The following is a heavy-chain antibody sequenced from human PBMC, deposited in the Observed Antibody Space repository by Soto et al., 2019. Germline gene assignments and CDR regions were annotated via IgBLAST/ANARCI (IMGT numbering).Heavy chain of an antibody. CDR2: ISNDGTSK. J-gene: IGHJ4*02. CDR3: AKGAHDTPTDFILAY. Sequence: QLQLVESGGGAVQPGRSLRLSCAASGFTFGSYGMHWVRQAPGKGLEWVAVISNDGTSKYYEDCVKGRFTISRDNSKNPLYLQMDSLRVEDTAVYYCAKGAHDTPTDFILAYWGQGTLVTVTS. D-gene: IGHD5-18*01. V-gene: IGHV3-30*18. CDR1: GFTFGSYG.